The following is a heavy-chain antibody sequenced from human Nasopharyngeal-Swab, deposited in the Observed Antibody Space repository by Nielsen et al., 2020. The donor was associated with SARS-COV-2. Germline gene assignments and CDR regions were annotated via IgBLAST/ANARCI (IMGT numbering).Heavy chain of an antibody. V-gene: IGHV2-70*01. CDR3: ARTDYYDSSGYPFDY. CDR2: IDWDDDK. D-gene: IGHD3-22*01. Sequence: WIRQPPGKALEWLALIDWDDDKYYSTSLKTRLTISKDTSKNQVVLTMTNMDPVDTATYYCARTDYYDSSGYPFDYWGQGTLVTVSP. J-gene: IGHJ4*02.